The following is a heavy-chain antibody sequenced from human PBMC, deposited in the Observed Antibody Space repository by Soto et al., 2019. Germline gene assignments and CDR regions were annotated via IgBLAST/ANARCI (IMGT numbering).Heavy chain of an antibody. D-gene: IGHD6-13*01. Sequence: SVKVSCKASGVTFSSYAICWVRQSPGQGLEWMGGIIPIFGTANYAQKFQGRVTITADKSTSTAYMELSSLRSEDTAVYYCARASDPGIAAAGTHYFDYWGQGTLVTVSS. J-gene: IGHJ4*02. V-gene: IGHV1-69*06. CDR2: IIPIFGTA. CDR3: ARASDPGIAAAGTHYFDY. CDR1: GVTFSSYA.